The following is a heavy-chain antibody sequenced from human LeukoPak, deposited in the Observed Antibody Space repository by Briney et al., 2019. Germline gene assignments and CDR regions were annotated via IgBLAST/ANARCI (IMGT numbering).Heavy chain of an antibody. CDR3: ARGYVGKPDY. V-gene: IGHV4-34*01. D-gene: IGHD3-10*02. J-gene: IGHJ4*02. CDR1: GGSFSGYY. Sequence: TSETLSLTCAVYGGSFSGYYWSWIRQPPGKGLEWIGEINHSGSTNYNPSLKSRVTISVDTSKNQFSRKLSSVTAADTAVYYCARGYVGKPDYWGQGTLVTVSS. CDR2: INHSGST.